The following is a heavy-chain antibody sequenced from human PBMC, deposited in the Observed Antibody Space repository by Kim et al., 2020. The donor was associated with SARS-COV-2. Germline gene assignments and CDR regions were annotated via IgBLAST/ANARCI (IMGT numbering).Heavy chain of an antibody. V-gene: IGHV3-33*01. J-gene: IGHJ4*02. CDR2: IWYDGSNK. Sequence: GGSLRLSCAASGLTFSSYGMHWVRQAPGKGLEWVAVIWYDGSNKYYADSVKGRFTISRDNSKDTLYLQMNSLRAEDTGVYYCARDSFVARVGELPTSYQLGYWGQGTLVTVSS. D-gene: IGHD1-26*01. CDR1: GLTFSSYG. CDR3: ARDSFVARVGELPTSYQLGY.